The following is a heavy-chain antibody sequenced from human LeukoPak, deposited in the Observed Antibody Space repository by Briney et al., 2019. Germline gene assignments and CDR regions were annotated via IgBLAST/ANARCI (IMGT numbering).Heavy chain of an antibody. CDR1: GFTFNTYT. D-gene: IGHD1-20*01. CDR2: FSGSGGST. Sequence: GGSLRLSCAASGFTFNTYTMNWVREAPGKGLEWVSGFSGSGGSTYYADSVKGRFTISRDSSKNTLYLHMNSLRVEDTAVYYCAKAGMTRFDYWGQGIMVTVSS. V-gene: IGHV3-23*01. J-gene: IGHJ4*02. CDR3: AKAGMTRFDY.